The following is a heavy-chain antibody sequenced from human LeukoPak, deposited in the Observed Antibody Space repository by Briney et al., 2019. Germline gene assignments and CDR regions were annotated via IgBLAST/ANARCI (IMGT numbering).Heavy chain of an antibody. Sequence: GGSLRLSCSASGFIFSNYWMTWGRQARGQGLERVANIKQDGSEKYYVDSVKGRFTISRDNARKSLYLQMNTLRPEDTAVYVCARDMIIPQSWGDRDLVTVSS. CDR2: IKQDGSEK. D-gene: IGHD3-16*01. V-gene: IGHV3-7*04. CDR1: GFIFSNYW. CDR3: ARDMIIPQS. J-gene: IGHJ5*01.